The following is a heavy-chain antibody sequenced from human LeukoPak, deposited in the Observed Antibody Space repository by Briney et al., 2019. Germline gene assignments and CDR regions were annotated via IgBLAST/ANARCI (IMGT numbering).Heavy chain of an antibody. D-gene: IGHD2-21*01. CDR1: GFTFNTNA. CDR3: GKDWIPFNRVFDCFDS. V-gene: IGHV3-23*01. CDR2: IGNSET. J-gene: IGHJ4*02. Sequence: PGGSLRLSCATSGFTFNTNAMSWVRQAPGKGLEWVSTIGNSETFYADSVTGRFTISRDNSKNTVYLHMNSLRVEDTAVYYCGKDWIPFNRVFDCFDSWGQGTLVTVSS.